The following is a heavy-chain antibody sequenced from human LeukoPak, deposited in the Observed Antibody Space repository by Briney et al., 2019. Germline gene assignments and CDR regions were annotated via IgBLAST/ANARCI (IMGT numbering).Heavy chain of an antibody. Sequence: PSETLSLTCTVSGGSISSYYWSWIRQPPGKGLEWIGYINYSGSTTYNPYLKSRVTISVDTSKNQFSLKLSSVTAADTAVYYWAREVGYCSGGSCYSYFDYWGQGTLVTVSS. J-gene: IGHJ4*02. CDR3: AREVGYCSGGSCYSYFDY. V-gene: IGHV4-59*01. D-gene: IGHD2-15*01. CDR2: INYSGST. CDR1: GGSISSYY.